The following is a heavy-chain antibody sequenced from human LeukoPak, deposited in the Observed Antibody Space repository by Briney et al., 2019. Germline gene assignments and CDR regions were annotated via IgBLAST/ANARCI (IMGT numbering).Heavy chain of an antibody. J-gene: IGHJ4*02. Sequence: SETLSLTCAVYGGSFRGYYWSWIRQPPGKGLEWIGEFNHSGSTYYNASLKSRGTISVDTSKNQFSLKLNSVTAADTAVYFCARQVVAVAGTGYFDYWGQGTLVTVSS. D-gene: IGHD6-19*01. V-gene: IGHV4-34*01. CDR2: FNHSGST. CDR1: GGSFRGYY. CDR3: ARQVVAVAGTGYFDY.